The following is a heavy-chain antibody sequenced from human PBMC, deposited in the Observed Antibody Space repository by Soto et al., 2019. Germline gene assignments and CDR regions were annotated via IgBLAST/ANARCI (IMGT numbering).Heavy chain of an antibody. Sequence: QVQLVQSGAEVKKPGASVKVSCKASGYTFTSYDINWVRQATGQGLEWMGWMNPNSGNTGYAQKFQGRVTMTRNSSLSTAYIELSSLRSEDTAVYCCARRGYSSSWYYYYYYGMEVWGQGSTVSVS. J-gene: IGHJ6*02. CDR3: ARRGYSSSWYYYYYYGMEV. CDR1: GYTFTSYD. CDR2: MNPNSGNT. V-gene: IGHV1-8*01. D-gene: IGHD6-13*01.